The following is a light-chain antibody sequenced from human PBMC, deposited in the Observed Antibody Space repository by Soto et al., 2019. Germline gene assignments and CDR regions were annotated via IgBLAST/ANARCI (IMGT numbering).Light chain of an antibody. CDR1: QTVSIN. CDR2: GAY. V-gene: IGKV3-15*01. CDR3: QQYNNWPPYT. Sequence: EIVMTQSPATLSVSPGERATLSCRASQTVSINLAWYQQKPGQPPRLLIYGAYTRATGIPARFSGSGSGTEFTLTISSLQSEDFALYYCQQYNNWPPYTFGQGTKLEIK. J-gene: IGKJ2*01.